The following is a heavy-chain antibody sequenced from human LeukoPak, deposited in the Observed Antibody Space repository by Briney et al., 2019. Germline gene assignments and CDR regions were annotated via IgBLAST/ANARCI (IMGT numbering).Heavy chain of an antibody. CDR1: GYTFTIYY. V-gene: IGHV1-46*01. D-gene: IGHD2-15*01. CDR3: ARGRLLLDY. Sequence: GASVKVSCKASGYTFTIYYIHWVRQAPGQGLEWMGMINPSGGGTSHAQKFQGRVTMTRDTSTSTVYMELSSLRSEDTAVYYCARGRLLLDYWGQGTLVTVSS. J-gene: IGHJ4*02. CDR2: INPSGGGT.